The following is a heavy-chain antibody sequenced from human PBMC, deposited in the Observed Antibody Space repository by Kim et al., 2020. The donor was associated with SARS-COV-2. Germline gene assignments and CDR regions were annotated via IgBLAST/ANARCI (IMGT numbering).Heavy chain of an antibody. CDR3: ARDAIPLWFGEWYYFDY. J-gene: IGHJ4*02. V-gene: IGHV3-48*02. D-gene: IGHD3-10*01. CDR1: GFTFSSYS. Sequence: GGSLRLSCAASGFTFSSYSMNWVRQAPGKGLEWVSYISSSSSTIYYADSVKGRFTISRDNAKNSLYLQMNSLRDEDTAVYYCARDAIPLWFGEWYYFDYWGQGTLVTVSS. CDR2: ISSSSSTI.